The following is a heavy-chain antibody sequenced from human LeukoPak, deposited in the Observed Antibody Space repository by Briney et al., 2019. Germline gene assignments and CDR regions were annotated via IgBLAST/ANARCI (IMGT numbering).Heavy chain of an antibody. CDR3: ARQGGYSYGYVDY. CDR2: IYPGDSDT. D-gene: IGHD5-18*01. V-gene: IGHV5-51*01. J-gene: IGHJ4*02. Sequence: GESLKISCKGSGYTFSNFWIAWVRQMPGKGLEWMGIIYPGDSDTRYSPSFQGQVTISADKSISTAYLQWSSLNASDTAMYYCARQGGYSYGYVDYWGQGTLVTVSS. CDR1: GYTFSNFW.